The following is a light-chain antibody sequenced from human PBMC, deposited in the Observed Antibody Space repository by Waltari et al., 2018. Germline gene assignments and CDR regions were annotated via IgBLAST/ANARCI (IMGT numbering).Light chain of an antibody. V-gene: IGLV2-23*01. CDR3: CSYEG. CDR1: SSDVGSYNL. Sequence: QSALTHPASVSGSPGQSLSLPCTGPSSDVGSYNLVSWYQQHPGKAPKLIIYEGTKRPSGVSNRFSGSQSGNTASLTIFGLQADDEADYYCCSYEGFGGGTKLTVL. CDR2: EGT. J-gene: IGLJ2*01.